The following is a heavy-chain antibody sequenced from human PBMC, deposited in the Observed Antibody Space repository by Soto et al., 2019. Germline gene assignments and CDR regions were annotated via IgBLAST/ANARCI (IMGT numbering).Heavy chain of an antibody. V-gene: IGHV3-48*01. D-gene: IGHD3-22*01. J-gene: IGHJ4*02. Sequence: EVQLMDSGGGLVQPGGSLRLSYAASGFAFSSSSMNWVRQAPGKGLEWISYISATTGRKYYADSVKGRFTISRDNAKNSVYLEMNSLRVEDTAVYYCARDLGPYDSSGYFDYWGQGTLVTVSS. CDR3: ARDLGPYDSSGYFDY. CDR2: ISATTGRK. CDR1: GFAFSSSS.